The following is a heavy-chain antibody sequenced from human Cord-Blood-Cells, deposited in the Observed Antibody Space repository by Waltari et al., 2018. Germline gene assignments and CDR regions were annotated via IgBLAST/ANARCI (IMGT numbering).Heavy chain of an antibody. CDR3: ARHPPLTGFDY. V-gene: IGHV4-34*01. Sequence: QVQLQQWGAGLLKPSETLSLTCAVYGGSFSGYYWSWIRQPPGKGLEGVGEINHRGRTNYNPSLKSRDTRSVDTSKNQFSLKLSSVTAADTAVYYCARHPPLTGFDYWGQGTLVTVSS. CDR2: INHRGRT. D-gene: IGHD7-27*01. CDR1: GGSFSGYY. J-gene: IGHJ4*02.